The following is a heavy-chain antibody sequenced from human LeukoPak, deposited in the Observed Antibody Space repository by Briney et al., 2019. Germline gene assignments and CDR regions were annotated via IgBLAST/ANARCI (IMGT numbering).Heavy chain of an antibody. CDR3: ATKRGYNYGLDY. CDR1: GFTFTNAW. J-gene: IGHJ4*02. V-gene: IGHV3-15*01. D-gene: IGHD5-18*01. CDR2: IKSKTDGGTT. Sequence: GGSLRLSCAASGFTFTNAWMSWVRQAPGKGLEWVGHIKSKTDGGTTDYVAPVKGRFTISRDDSKDTLYLQMDSLKTEDIAVYYCATKRGYNYGLDYWGQGTLVTVSS.